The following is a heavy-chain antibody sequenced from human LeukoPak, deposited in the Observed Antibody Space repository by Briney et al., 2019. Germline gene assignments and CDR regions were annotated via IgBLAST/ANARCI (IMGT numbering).Heavy chain of an antibody. CDR2: IKEDGGEG. CDR3: AREVTAYFDY. CDR1: GFTFSGYW. Sequence: GGSLRLSCAASGFTFSGYWMTWVRQAPGKGLEWVANIKEDGGEGYYVDSVRGRFTISRDNAKNSLYLQMNSLRAEDTAVYYCAREVTAYFDYWGQGTLVTVSS. V-gene: IGHV3-7*01. J-gene: IGHJ4*02. D-gene: IGHD2-21*02.